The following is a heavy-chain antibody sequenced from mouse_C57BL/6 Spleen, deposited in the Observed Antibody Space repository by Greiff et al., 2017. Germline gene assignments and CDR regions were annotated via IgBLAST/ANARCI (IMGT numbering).Heavy chain of an antibody. CDR3: ARFHGNFDY. J-gene: IGHJ2*01. D-gene: IGHD2-1*01. V-gene: IGHV1-59*01. Sequence: VQLQQPGAELVRPGTSVKLSCKASGYTFTSYWMHWVKQRHGQGLEWIGVIDPSDSYTNYNQKFKGKATLTVDTSSSTAYMQLSSLTSEDSAVYYCARFHGNFDYWGQGTTLTVSS. CDR2: IDPSDSYT. CDR1: GYTFTSYW.